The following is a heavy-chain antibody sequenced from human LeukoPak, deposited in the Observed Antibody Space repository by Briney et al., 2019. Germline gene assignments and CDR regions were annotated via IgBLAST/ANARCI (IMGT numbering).Heavy chain of an antibody. CDR2: IKEDGRKQ. Sequence: GGSLRLSCAASGFTFSSYAMSWVRQAPGKGPEWLADIKEDGRKQNYVDSVRGRFTISRDNANNLVYLQMSSLRAEDRALYYCARDMGRSETSDWYFDLWGRGTLVTVSS. J-gene: IGHJ2*01. CDR1: GFTFSSYA. V-gene: IGHV3-7*01. CDR3: ARDMGRSETSDWYFDL.